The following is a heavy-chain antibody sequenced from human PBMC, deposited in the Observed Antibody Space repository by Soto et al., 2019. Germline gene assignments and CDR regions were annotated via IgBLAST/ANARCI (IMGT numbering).Heavy chain of an antibody. CDR1: GYIFTNHY. Sequence: QVQLVQSGAEVTKPGASVKVSCKASGYIFTNHYIHWVRQAPGQGLEWMGIINPSGGSTNYLQKFQGTITMTRDTSTSTVDMELSSLRSEDTVVYFCARADYYDSSGFFYDCWCQGSLVTVSS. CDR2: INPSGGST. D-gene: IGHD3-22*01. V-gene: IGHV1-46*01. CDR3: ARADYYDSSGFFYDC. J-gene: IGHJ4*02.